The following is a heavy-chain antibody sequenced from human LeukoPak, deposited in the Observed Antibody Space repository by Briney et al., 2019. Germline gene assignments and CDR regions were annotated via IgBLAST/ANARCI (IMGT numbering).Heavy chain of an antibody. CDR2: THDSGNS. V-gene: IGHV4-59*13. Sequence: SETLSLTCTVSGGSITNNYWAWIRQPPGKGLEWIGYTHDSGNSNYNPSLRSRVTISIDTSKNQFSLKLTSVTAADTAVYYCARDRTGVATATPGGFDPWGQGTLVTVSS. J-gene: IGHJ5*02. D-gene: IGHD2-21*02. CDR1: GGSITNNY. CDR3: ARDRTGVATATPGGFDP.